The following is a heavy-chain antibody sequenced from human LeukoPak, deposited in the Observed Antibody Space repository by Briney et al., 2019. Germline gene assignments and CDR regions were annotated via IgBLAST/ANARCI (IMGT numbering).Heavy chain of an antibody. J-gene: IGHJ4*02. CDR1: GYTFTDFY. D-gene: IGHD5-24*01. Sequence: ASVKVSCKASGYTFTDFYMHWVRQAPGQGLEWMGWITPNSGGTDYAQKFQGRVTMTRDTSISTAYMELSRLRSDDTAVYYCARGMGDGYTGVRGEFDSWGQGTLVTVSS. CDR3: ARGMGDGYTGVRGEFDS. CDR2: ITPNSGGT. V-gene: IGHV1-2*02.